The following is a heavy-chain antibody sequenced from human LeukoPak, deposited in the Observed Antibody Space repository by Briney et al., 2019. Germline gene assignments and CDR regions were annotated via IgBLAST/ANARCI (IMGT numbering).Heavy chain of an antibody. Sequence: ASVKVSCKASGYTFTGYYMHWVRQAPGQGLEWMGMINPSGGSTSYAQKFQGRVTMTTDESTSTAYMELSSLRSEDTAVYYCARVRYDSWSQYMDVWGKGTTVTVSS. CDR1: GYTFTGYY. CDR3: ARVRYDSWSQYMDV. CDR2: INPSGGST. D-gene: IGHD3-3*01. J-gene: IGHJ6*03. V-gene: IGHV1-46*01.